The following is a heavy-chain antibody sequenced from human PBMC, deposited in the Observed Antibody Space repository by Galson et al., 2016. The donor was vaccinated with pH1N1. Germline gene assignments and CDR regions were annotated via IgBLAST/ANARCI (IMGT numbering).Heavy chain of an antibody. CDR1: GFSFSSYW. J-gene: IGHJ4*02. D-gene: IGHD3-10*01. V-gene: IGHV3-74*03. Sequence: SLRLSCAATGFSFSSYWMHWVRHVPGKGLVWVSTINAGGTIIMYADSVRGRFTVSRDDAKRTLYLYMGNLRAEDTGIYYCARDLQGVGEHYFDYWGQGTLVTVSS. CDR2: INAGGTII. CDR3: ARDLQGVGEHYFDY.